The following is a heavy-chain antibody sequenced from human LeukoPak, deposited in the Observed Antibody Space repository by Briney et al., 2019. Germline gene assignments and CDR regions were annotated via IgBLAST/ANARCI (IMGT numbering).Heavy chain of an antibody. V-gene: IGHV4-59*01. CDR3: ARTIYDYVWGSLEIRYYYYMDV. CDR2: IYYSGST. J-gene: IGHJ6*03. D-gene: IGHD3-16*01. Sequence: SETLSLTCTVSGGSISSYYWSWIRQPPGKGLEWIGYIYYSGSTSYNPSLKSRVTISVDASKNQFSLKLSSVTAADTAVYYCARTIYDYVWGSLEIRYYYYMDVWGKGTTVTVSS. CDR1: GGSISSYY.